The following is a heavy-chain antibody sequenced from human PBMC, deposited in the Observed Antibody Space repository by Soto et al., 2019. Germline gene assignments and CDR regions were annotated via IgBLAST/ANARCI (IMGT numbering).Heavy chain of an antibody. V-gene: IGHV3-30*03. CDR1: GFTFTSYD. Sequence: GGSLRLSCAASGFTFTSYDMHWVRQAPGKGLEWMALILYDGSAEYYADSVKGRFTISRDNSKSTLYLQMNSLRAEDTAVYYCARSRDGYSFYFYYGMDVWDQGTTVTVSS. CDR3: ARSRDGYSFYFYYGMDV. CDR2: ILYDGSAE. J-gene: IGHJ6*02. D-gene: IGHD4-4*01.